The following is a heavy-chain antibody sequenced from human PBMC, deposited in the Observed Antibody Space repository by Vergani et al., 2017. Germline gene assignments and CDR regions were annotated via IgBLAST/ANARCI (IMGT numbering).Heavy chain of an antibody. D-gene: IGHD1-1*01. Sequence: EVELVQSGPEMRKPGESLKISCKGSEYSFGNYWIGWVRQMPGKGLEWMGIIYPDDSDTRYSPSFQGQVTISADKSISSAFLQWDSLKASDTALYYCARHTTYTDSWCQGTLVTV. CDR3: ARHTTYTDS. J-gene: IGHJ4*02. V-gene: IGHV5-51*01. CDR2: IYPDDSDT. CDR1: EYSFGNYW.